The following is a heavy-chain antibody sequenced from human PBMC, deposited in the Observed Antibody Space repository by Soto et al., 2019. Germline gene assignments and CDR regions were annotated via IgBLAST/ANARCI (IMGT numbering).Heavy chain of an antibody. CDR2: IYHSGST. CDR3: PRGRPRGSSGYYFDY. J-gene: IGHJ4*02. V-gene: IGHV4-4*02. CDR1: GGSISSSNW. Sequence: QVQLQESGPGLVKPSGTLSLSCAVSGGSISSSNWWSWVRQPPGKGLEWIGEIYHSGSTNYNPSLKSRVTISVDKSKNQFSLKLSSVTAADTAVYYCPRGRPRGSSGYYFDYWGQGTLVTVSS. D-gene: IGHD3-22*01.